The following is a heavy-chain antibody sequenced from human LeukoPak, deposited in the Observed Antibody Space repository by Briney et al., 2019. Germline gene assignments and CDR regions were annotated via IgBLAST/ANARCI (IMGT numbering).Heavy chain of an antibody. V-gene: IGHV3-23*01. CDR1: GFTFSSYA. Sequence: GGSLRLSCAASGFTFSSYAMSWVRQAPGKGLEWVSAISVSGGSTYYADSVKGRFTISRDNSKNTLYLQMNSLRAEDTAVYYCAKDVVGSGWYYYYGMDVWGKGTTVTVSS. CDR3: AKDVVGSGWYYYYGMDV. CDR2: ISVSGGST. J-gene: IGHJ6*04. D-gene: IGHD6-19*01.